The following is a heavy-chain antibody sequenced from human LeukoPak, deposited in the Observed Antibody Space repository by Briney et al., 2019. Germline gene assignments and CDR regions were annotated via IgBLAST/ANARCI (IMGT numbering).Heavy chain of an antibody. CDR1: GFTFSSYG. J-gene: IGHJ4*02. V-gene: IGHV3-30*02. CDR3: AKEKQTYDSSGYLDY. CDR2: IRYDGSNK. D-gene: IGHD3-22*01. Sequence: GGSLRLSCAASGFTFSSYGMHWVRQAPGKGLEWVAFIRYDGSNKYYADSVKGRFTISRDNSRNALYLQMNSLRAEDTAVYYCAKEKQTYDSSGYLDYWGQGTLVTVSS.